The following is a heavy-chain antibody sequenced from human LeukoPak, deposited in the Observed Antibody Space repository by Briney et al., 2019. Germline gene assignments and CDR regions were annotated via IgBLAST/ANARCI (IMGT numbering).Heavy chain of an antibody. CDR2: TYYRSEWYN. J-gene: IGHJ6*02. CDR3: ARGYNYAMDV. V-gene: IGHV6-1*01. CDR1: GDSVSRNSVA. Sequence: SQTLSLTCAISGDSVSRNSVAWNWIRQFPSRGLEWLGKTYYRSEWYNDYAVSVKTRITINPDTSKNQFSLQLNSVTPEDSAVYYCARGYNYAMDVWGQGTTVTVSS.